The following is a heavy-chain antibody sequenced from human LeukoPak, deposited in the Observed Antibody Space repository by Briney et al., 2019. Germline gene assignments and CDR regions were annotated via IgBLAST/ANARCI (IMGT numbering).Heavy chain of an antibody. V-gene: IGHV5-10-1*01. CDR2: IDPSDSYT. D-gene: IGHD6-13*01. Sequence: AASLKISSNGAACGFITYWISYLRQMPGKGLEWMGRIDPSDSYTNYSPSFQGHVTISVDKSFSTADLQCTSLKASDVALYYCARHAKAYGSSCDYWGQGTLVTVSS. J-gene: IGHJ4*02. CDR3: ARHAKAYGSSCDY. CDR1: ACGFITYW.